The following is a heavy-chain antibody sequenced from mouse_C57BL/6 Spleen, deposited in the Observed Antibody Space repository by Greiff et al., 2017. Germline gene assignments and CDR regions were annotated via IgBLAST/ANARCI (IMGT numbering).Heavy chain of an antibody. Sequence: VQGVESGAELVKPGASVKMSCKASGYAFSSYWMNWVKQRPGQGLEWIGQIYPGDGDTNYNGKFKGKATLTADKSSSTAYMTLSSLTSEDSAVXFCARYYGSSDDLDYWGQGTTLTVSS. CDR1: GYAFSSYW. J-gene: IGHJ2*01. D-gene: IGHD1-1*01. V-gene: IGHV1-80*01. CDR2: IYPGDGDT. CDR3: ARYYGSSDDLDY.